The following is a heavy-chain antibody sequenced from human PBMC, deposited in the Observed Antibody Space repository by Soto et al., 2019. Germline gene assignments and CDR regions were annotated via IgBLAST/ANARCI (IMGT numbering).Heavy chain of an antibody. CDR1: GGTFSNDI. J-gene: IGHJ4*02. D-gene: IGHD5-12*01. Sequence: QVQLVQSGAEVKKPGSSVKVSCKTSGGTFSNDIITWVRQAPGQGLEWMGRIIPLLGIANYAQNFKGRVTSTADKSTGTAYVGVNSLRSEDTAVYYCARESLIGSTFSGYDAIDYWGQGTLVTVSS. V-gene: IGHV1-69*08. CDR2: IIPLLGIA. CDR3: ARESLIGSTFSGYDAIDY.